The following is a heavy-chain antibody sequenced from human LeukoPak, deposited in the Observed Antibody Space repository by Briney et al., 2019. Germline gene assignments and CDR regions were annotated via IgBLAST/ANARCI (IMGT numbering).Heavy chain of an antibody. CDR1: GGPISTSGFY. V-gene: IGHV4-39*01. CDR2: IYYSGST. CDR3: ARHRYYFDY. J-gene: IGHJ4*02. Sequence: SETLSLTCTISGGPISTSGFYWGWIRQPPGKGLEWIASIYYSGSTYYNPSLKSRVTISEDTSKSQFSLKLPSVTAVDTAVYYCARHRYYFDYWGQGALVTVSS.